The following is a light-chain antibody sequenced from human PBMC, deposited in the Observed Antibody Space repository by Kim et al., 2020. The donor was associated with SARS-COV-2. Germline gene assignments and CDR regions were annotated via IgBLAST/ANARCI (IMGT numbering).Light chain of an antibody. CDR2: QDS. V-gene: IGLV3-1*01. CDR1: KLGDKY. CDR3: QAWDSSTAV. J-gene: IGLJ2*01. Sequence: SYELTQPPSVSVSPGQTASITCTGDKLGDKYACWYQQKPGQAPVLVIYQDSKRPSGIPERFSGSNSGNTATLTISGAQAVDEAYYYCQAWDSSTAVFGGGTQLTVL.